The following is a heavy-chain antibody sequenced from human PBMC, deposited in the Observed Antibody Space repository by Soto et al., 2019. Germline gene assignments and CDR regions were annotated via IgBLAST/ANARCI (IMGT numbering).Heavy chain of an antibody. J-gene: IGHJ4*02. CDR2: IYYSGTT. CDR1: GGSISTYY. D-gene: IGHD5-18*01. V-gene: IGHV4-59*01. CDR3: ARGYSYAIY. Sequence: SETLSLTCTVSGGSISTYYWSWIRQPPGKGLEWIGHIYYSGTTNYNPSLKSRVTISVDTSKNQFSLNLSSVTAADTAVYYCARGYSYAIYWGQGTLVTVSS.